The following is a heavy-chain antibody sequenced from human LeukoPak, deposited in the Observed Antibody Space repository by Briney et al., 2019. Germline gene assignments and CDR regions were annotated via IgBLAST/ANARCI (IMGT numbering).Heavy chain of an antibody. CDR3: ARANSNYPTGRFDP. D-gene: IGHD4-11*01. V-gene: IGHV4-39*07. Sequence: SETLSLTCTVSGGSISSSSYYWGWIRQPPGKALEGIGSIYYSGSTYYNPSLKSRVTISVDTTKNQFSMKLSSVTAADTAVYYCARANSNYPTGRFDPWGKGTLVTVSS. J-gene: IGHJ5*02. CDR2: IYYSGST. CDR1: GGSISSSSYY.